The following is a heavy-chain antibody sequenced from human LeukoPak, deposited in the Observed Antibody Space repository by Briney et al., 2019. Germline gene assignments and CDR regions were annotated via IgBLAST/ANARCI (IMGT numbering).Heavy chain of an antibody. CDR3: ARVFSSFGVAFDY. CDR2: IYTSGST. CDR1: GGSSRSYY. V-gene: IGHV4-4*09. J-gene: IGHJ4*02. Sequence: KPSQTLSLTCTVAGGSSRSYYWSWIRQPPGKGLEWIGYIYTSGSTNYNPSLKSRVTISVDTSKNQFSLKLSSVTAADTAVYYCARVFSSFGVAFDYWGQGTLVTVSS. D-gene: IGHD3-3*01.